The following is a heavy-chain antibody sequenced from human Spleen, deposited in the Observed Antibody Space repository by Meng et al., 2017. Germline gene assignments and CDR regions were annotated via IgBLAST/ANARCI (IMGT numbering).Heavy chain of an antibody. CDR2: INWNGGST. V-gene: IGHV3-20*04. CDR1: GFTFDEYA. Sequence: GESLKISCAASGFTFDEYAMQWIRQAPGKGLEWVSGINWNGGSTGYADSVKGRFTISRDNAKNSLYLQMNSLRAEDTAVYYCARDLLMFGYCSGGSCYPDYWGQGTLVTVSS. D-gene: IGHD2-15*01. J-gene: IGHJ4*02. CDR3: ARDLLMFGYCSGGSCYPDY.